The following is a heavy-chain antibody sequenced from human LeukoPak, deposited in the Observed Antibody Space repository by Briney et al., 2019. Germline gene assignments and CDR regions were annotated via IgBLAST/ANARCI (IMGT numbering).Heavy chain of an antibody. CDR2: IYTSGST. CDR3: ARLSSWYDYYYYYMDV. V-gene: IGHV4-61*02. D-gene: IGHD6-13*01. J-gene: IGHJ6*03. CDR1: GGSISSGSYY. Sequence: SETLSLTCTVSGGSISSGSYYWSWIPQPAGKGLEWIGRIYTSGSTNYNPSLKSRVTISVDTSKNQFSLKLSSVTAADTAVYYCARLSSWYDYYYYYMDVWGKGTTVTISS.